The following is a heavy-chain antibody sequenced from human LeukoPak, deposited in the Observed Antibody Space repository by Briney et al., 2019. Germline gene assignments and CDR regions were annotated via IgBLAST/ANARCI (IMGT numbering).Heavy chain of an antibody. CDR3: TRDEGDDYFDN. CDR2: IESKTDSGTT. Sequence: PGGSLRLACAASGFPFSDAWMSWVRQAPGKGLEWVGRIESKTDSGTTEYAAPVKGRFTISRDDSKNTLHLQMNSLKTEDTAVYYCTRDEGDDYFDNWGQGTLVTVSS. J-gene: IGHJ4*02. D-gene: IGHD3-16*01. V-gene: IGHV3-15*04. CDR1: GFPFSDAW.